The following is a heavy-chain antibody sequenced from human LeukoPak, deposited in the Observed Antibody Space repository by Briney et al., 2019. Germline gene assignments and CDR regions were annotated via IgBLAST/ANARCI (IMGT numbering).Heavy chain of an antibody. J-gene: IGHJ4*02. CDR2: ISSSSSYI. D-gene: IGHD3-9*01. V-gene: IGHV3-21*01. CDR1: GFTFGSYS. Sequence: PGGSLRLSCAASGFTFGSYSMNWVRQAPGKGLEWVSSISSSSSYIYYADSVKGRFTISRDNAKNSLYLQMNSLRAEDTAVYYCARDGNDILTGYYRFLYWGQGTLVTVSS. CDR3: ARDGNDILTGYYRFLY.